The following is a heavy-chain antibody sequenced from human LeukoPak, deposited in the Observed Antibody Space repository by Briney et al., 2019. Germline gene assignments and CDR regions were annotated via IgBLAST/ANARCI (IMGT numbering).Heavy chain of an antibody. V-gene: IGHV4-39*01. J-gene: IGHJ5*02. Sequence: SETLSLTCSVSGGSISNSHYWGWIRQPPGKGLEWIASTHYSGTTYYNPSLKSRVTMSVDTSKNQFSLELTSVTAADTAIYYCARRTVTNAGNYFDPWGQGTLVTVSP. CDR2: THYSGTT. CDR1: GGSISNSHY. CDR3: ARRTVTNAGNYFDP. D-gene: IGHD4-17*01.